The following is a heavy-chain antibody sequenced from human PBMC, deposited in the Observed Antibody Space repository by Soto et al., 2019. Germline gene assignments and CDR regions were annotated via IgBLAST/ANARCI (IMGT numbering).Heavy chain of an antibody. CDR2: IYHSGST. CDR3: ARMQTNGYGGGWFDF. J-gene: IGHJ4*02. Sequence: PSETLSLTCAVSGGSISSGGYSWSWIRQPPGKGLEWIGYIYHSGSTYYNPSLKSRVTISVDRSKNQFSLKLSSVTAADTAVYYCARMQTNGYGGGWFDFWGQGTLVTVSS. V-gene: IGHV4-30-2*01. CDR1: GGSISSGGYS. D-gene: IGHD2-8*01.